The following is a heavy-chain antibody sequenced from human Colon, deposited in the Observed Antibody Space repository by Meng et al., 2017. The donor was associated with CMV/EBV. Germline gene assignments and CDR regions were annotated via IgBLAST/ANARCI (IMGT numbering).Heavy chain of an antibody. Sequence: QEPVKDAAQGAMKPAEVLSPSWTGGGGSTSPYCRSWTRQPAAEGLESVGSIHTSGSTNYDHYLESRVTMSIDTSKNKFSLRVTSVSAADTAVYYCARETAWSEHYFDYWGQGTLVTVSS. CDR1: GGSTSPYC. CDR2: IHTSGST. J-gene: IGHJ4*02. V-gene: IGHV4-4*07. CDR3: ARETAWSEHYFDY. D-gene: IGHD3-3*01.